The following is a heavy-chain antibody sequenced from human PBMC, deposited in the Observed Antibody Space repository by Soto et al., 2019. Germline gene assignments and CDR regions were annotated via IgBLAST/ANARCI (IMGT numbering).Heavy chain of an antibody. CDR3: ARDHPHRSSPHAFDI. D-gene: IGHD6-13*01. V-gene: IGHV3-33*01. CDR1: GFTFSSYG. CDR2: IWYDGSNK. J-gene: IGHJ3*02. Sequence: PGGSLRLSCAAPGFTFSSYGMHWVRQAPGKGLEWVAVIWYDGSNKYYADSVKGRFTISRDNSKNTLYLQMNSLRAEDTAVYYCARDHPHRSSPHAFDIWGQGTMVTVSS.